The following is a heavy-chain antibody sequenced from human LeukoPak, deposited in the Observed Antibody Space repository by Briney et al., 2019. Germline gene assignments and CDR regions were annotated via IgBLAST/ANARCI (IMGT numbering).Heavy chain of an antibody. CDR2: IYPGDSDT. V-gene: IGHV5-51*01. D-gene: IGHD2-15*01. J-gene: IGHJ6*02. Sequence: GESLKISCKGSGYSFTSYWISWVRQMPGKGLEWMGIIYPGDSDTRYSPSFQGQVTISADKSISTAYLQWSSLKASDTAMYYCARLTDIVVVVAADPYYYGMDVWGQGTTVTVSS. CDR1: GYSFTSYW. CDR3: ARLTDIVVVVAADPYYYGMDV.